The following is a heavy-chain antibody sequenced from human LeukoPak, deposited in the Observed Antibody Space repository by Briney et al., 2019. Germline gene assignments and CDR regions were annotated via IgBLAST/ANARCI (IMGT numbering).Heavy chain of an antibody. CDR2: IYYSGST. Sequence: SETLSLTCTVSGGSVTPYYWGWIRQPPGQGLQWIGYIYYSGSTNYNPSLKSRLTISIDTSKYQFSLSLSSVTAADTAVYYCARVPSRMGSSYVYYGMDVWGQGTTVTVSS. CDR3: ARVPSRMGSSYVYYGMDV. J-gene: IGHJ6*02. D-gene: IGHD1-26*01. V-gene: IGHV4-59*02. CDR1: GGSVTPYY.